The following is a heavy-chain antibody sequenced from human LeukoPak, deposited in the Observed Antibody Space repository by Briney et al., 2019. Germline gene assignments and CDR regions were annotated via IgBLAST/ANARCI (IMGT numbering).Heavy chain of an antibody. CDR3: AKDGIMITFGGVITDFDY. CDR1: GFTFRSYA. D-gene: IGHD3-16*02. J-gene: IGHJ4*02. Sequence: GGSLRLSCAASGFTFRSYAMSWVRQAPGKGLEWVSAISGSGGSTYYADSVKGRFTISRDNSKNTLYLQMNSLRAEDTAVYYCAKDGIMITFGGVITDFDYWGQGTLVTVSS. CDR2: ISGSGGST. V-gene: IGHV3-23*01.